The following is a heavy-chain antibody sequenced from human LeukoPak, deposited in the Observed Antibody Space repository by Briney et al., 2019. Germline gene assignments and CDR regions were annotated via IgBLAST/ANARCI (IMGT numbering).Heavy chain of an antibody. CDR3: AKDPGVVPAAPSSNY. CDR2: ISGSDGST. CDR1: GFTFGSYA. V-gene: IGHV3-23*01. D-gene: IGHD2-2*01. J-gene: IGHJ4*02. Sequence: PGGSLRLSCAASGFTFGSYAMSWVRQAPGKGLEWVSAISGSDGSTYYAASVKGRFTISRDNSKNTLYLQMNSLRAEDTAVYYCAKDPGVVPAAPSSNYWGQGTLVTVSS.